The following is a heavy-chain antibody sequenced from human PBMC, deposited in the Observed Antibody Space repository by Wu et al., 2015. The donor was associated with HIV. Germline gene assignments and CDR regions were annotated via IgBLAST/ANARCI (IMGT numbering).Heavy chain of an antibody. CDR3: ARANSGDSLGYFDY. J-gene: IGHJ4*02. Sequence: QAQLVQSGAEVKKPGASVKVSCKASGYIFSGYYIHWVRQAPGQGLEWMGGVIPIFGTTSYAQKFQGRVTINTDESTSTAYMELSSLRSEDTALYYCARANSGDSLGYFDYWGQGTLVTVSS. CDR2: VIPIFGTT. CDR1: GYIFSGYY. D-gene: IGHD5-18*01. V-gene: IGHV1-69*01.